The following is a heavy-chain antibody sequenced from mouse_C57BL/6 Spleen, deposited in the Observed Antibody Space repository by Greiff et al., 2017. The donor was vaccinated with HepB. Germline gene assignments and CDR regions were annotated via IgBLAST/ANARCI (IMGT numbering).Heavy chain of an antibody. V-gene: IGHV5-6*01. CDR3: ARRDYGYAMDY. CDR1: GFTFSSYG. D-gene: IGHD1-1*01. Sequence: DVQLVESGGDLVKPGGSLKLSCAASGFTFSSYGMSWVRQTPDKRLEWVATISSGGSYTYYPDSVKGRFTISRDNAKNTLYLQMSSLKSEDTAMYYCARRDYGYAMDYWGQGTSVTVSS. CDR2: ISSGGSYT. J-gene: IGHJ4*01.